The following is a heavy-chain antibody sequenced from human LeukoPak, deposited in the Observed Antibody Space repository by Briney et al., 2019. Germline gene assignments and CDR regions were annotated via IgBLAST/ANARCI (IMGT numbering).Heavy chain of an antibody. Sequence: SETLSLTRTVSVGSISTYYWSWIRPPPGKGLEWIGYIYYSGSTNYNPSLKSRVTISVDTSKNQFSLNLSSVTAADTAVYYCARSERYNSGWYFYFDYWGQGTLVTVSS. J-gene: IGHJ4*02. D-gene: IGHD6-19*01. CDR3: ARSERYNSGWYFYFDY. CDR2: IYYSGST. CDR1: VGSISTYY. V-gene: IGHV4-59*01.